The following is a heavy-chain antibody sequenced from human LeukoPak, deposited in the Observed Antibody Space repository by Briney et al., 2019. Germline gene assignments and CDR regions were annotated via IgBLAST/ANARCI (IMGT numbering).Heavy chain of an antibody. Sequence: GGSLRLSCAASGFTFSSYVMHWVRQAPGKGLEWVAVIWYDGSNKYYADSVKGRFTISRDNSKNTLYLQMNSLRAEDTAVYYCAKGRDGYNYYFDYWGQGTLVTVSS. CDR2: IWYDGSNK. CDR3: AKGRDGYNYYFDY. J-gene: IGHJ4*02. D-gene: IGHD5-24*01. CDR1: GFTFSSYV. V-gene: IGHV3-33*06.